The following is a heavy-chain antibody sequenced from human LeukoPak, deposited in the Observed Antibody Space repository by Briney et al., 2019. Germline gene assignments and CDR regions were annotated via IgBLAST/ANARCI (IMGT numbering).Heavy chain of an antibody. Sequence: PGESLKISWKGSGYRFTSYWIGCVREIPGKGLEWVGIIYPGDSDTRYSPSFQGQVTTSADKSISTAYLQWSSLKASDTAMYYCARPPIIVGDDANDYWGQGTLVTVSS. CDR1: GYRFTSYW. J-gene: IGHJ4*02. D-gene: IGHD1-26*01. V-gene: IGHV5-51*01. CDR2: IYPGDSDT. CDR3: ARPPIIVGDDANDY.